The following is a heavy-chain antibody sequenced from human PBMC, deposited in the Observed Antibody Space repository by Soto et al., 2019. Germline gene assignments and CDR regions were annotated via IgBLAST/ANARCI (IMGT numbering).Heavy chain of an antibody. CDR2: IYSGGST. Sequence: EVQLVESGGGLVQPGGSLRLSCAASGFTVSSNYMSWVRQAPGKGLEWVSVIYSGGSTYYADSVKGRFTISRDNSKNTLELQMNSQRAEDTAVYYCARGYCSSTSCSRPLYYYYYYMDVWGKGTTVTVSS. CDR3: ARGYCSSTSCSRPLYYYYYYMDV. J-gene: IGHJ6*03. D-gene: IGHD2-2*01. V-gene: IGHV3-66*01. CDR1: GFTVSSNY.